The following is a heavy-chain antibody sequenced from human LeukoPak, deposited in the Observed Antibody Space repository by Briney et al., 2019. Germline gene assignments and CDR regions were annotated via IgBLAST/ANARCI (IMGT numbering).Heavy chain of an antibody. D-gene: IGHD6-19*01. CDR2: INPNSGGT. CDR1: GYTFTCYY. Sequence: ASVKVSCKASGYTFTCYYMHWVRQAPGQGLEWMGWINPNSGGTNYAQKFQGRVTMTRDTSISTAYMELSRLRSDDTAVYYCARDLDIAVAGYFDYWGQGTLVTVSS. V-gene: IGHV1-2*02. J-gene: IGHJ4*02. CDR3: ARDLDIAVAGYFDY.